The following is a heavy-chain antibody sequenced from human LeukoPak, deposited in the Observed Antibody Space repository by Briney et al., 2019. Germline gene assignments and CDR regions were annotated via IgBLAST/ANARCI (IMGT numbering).Heavy chain of an antibody. V-gene: IGHV3-7*01. J-gene: IGHJ4*02. D-gene: IGHD6-13*01. CDR3: AREWQGGIAAAGTRIEGDY. Sequence: GGSLRLSCAVSGFSLSGYWMTWVRQAPGKGLEWVAKIKQDGSEKNYVDSVKGRFTISRDNAENSLFLQMNSLRVEDTAVYYCAREWQGGIAAAGTRIEGDYWGQGTLVAVSS. CDR2: IKQDGSEK. CDR1: GFSLSGYW.